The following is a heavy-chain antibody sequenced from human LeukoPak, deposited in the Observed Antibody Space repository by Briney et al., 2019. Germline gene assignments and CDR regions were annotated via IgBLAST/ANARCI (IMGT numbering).Heavy chain of an antibody. CDR1: GYTFTSYA. D-gene: IGHD3-22*01. Sequence: ASVKVSCKASGYTFTSYAMHWARQAPGQRLEWMGWINAGNGNTKYSQKFQGRVTITRDTSASTAYMELSSLRSEDTAVYYCGRDLNYYDSSIPAYWGQGTLVTVSS. CDR3: GRDLNYYDSSIPAY. V-gene: IGHV1-3*01. CDR2: INAGNGNT. J-gene: IGHJ4*02.